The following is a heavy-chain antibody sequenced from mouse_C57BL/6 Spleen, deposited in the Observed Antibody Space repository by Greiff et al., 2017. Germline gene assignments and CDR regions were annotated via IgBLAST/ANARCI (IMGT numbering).Heavy chain of an antibody. D-gene: IGHD2-5*01. CDR1: GFTFSDYG. Sequence: EVQGVESGGGLVKPGGSLKLSCAASGFTFSDYGMHWVRQAPEKGLEWVAYISSGSSTIYYADTVKGRFTISRDNAKNTLFLQMSSLRSEDTAMYYCAKRTAYYSNSFDYWGHGATLTVSS. V-gene: IGHV5-17*01. J-gene: IGHJ2*01. CDR3: AKRTAYYSNSFDY. CDR2: ISSGSSTI.